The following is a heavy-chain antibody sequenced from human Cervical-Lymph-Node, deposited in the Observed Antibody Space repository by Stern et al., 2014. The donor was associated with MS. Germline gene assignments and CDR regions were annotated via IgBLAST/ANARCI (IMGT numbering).Heavy chain of an antibody. CDR3: ARDTCRGGGCYFRY. D-gene: IGHD2-15*01. Sequence: VQLVESGGGVVQPGRSLRLSCAASGFLFSSYAMHWVRQAPGQGLDWVSFLSNAGSQQFYEDSVKGRFTISRDNSNNTLYLQMNSLRPEDTAVYYCARDTCRGGGCYFRYWGQGILITVSS. CDR1: GFLFSSYA. V-gene: IGHV3-30-3*01. J-gene: IGHJ4*02. CDR2: LSNAGSQQ.